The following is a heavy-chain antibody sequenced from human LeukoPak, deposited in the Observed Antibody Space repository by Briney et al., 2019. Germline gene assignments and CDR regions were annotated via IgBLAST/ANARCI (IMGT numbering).Heavy chain of an antibody. CDR3: ASGSSGYYYESCYGY. D-gene: IGHD3-22*01. J-gene: IGHJ4*02. CDR1: GFTFSDHY. CDR2: SRNKVNGYST. V-gene: IGHV3-72*01. Sequence: GGSLRLSCVASGFTFSDHYMDWVRQAPGKGLEWVGRSRNKVNGYSTVYAAPVKSRFTISRDDSGNSLYLQMNSLETEDTAVYYCASGSSGYYYESCYGYWGQGTLVTVSS.